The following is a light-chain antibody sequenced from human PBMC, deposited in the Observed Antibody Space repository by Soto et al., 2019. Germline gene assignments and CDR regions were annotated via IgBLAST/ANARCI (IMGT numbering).Light chain of an antibody. J-gene: IGLJ1*01. Sequence: QSVLTQPASVSGSPGQSITISCSGTSSDIGAYDLVSCYQQHPGRAPKLIIYEVSHRFSGLSYRFSGSKSGNTASLPISGLQAEDEGAYYCTSFAPGRIYVFGSGTKVTVL. CDR3: TSFAPGRIYV. V-gene: IGLV2-14*03. CDR1: SSDIGAYDL. CDR2: EVS.